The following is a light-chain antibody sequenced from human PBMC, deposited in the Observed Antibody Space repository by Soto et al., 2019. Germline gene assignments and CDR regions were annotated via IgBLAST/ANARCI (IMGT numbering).Light chain of an antibody. CDR3: QQYYSYPGT. Sequence: AILMTQSPSSFSASTGDRVTITCRASQGISSYLAWYQQKPGKAPKLLIYAASTLQSGVPSRFSGSGSGTDFTLTISCLQSEDFATYYCQQYYSYPGTFGQGTKVEIK. J-gene: IGKJ1*01. CDR1: QGISSY. V-gene: IGKV1-8*01. CDR2: AAS.